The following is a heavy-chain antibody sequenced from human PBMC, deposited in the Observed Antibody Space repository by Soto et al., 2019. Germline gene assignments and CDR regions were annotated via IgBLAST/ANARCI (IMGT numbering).Heavy chain of an antibody. D-gene: IGHD6-19*01. CDR2: INAGNGNT. Sequence: QVQLVQSGAEVKKPGASVQVSCKASGYTFTSYAMHWVRQAPGQRLEWMGWINAGNGNTKYSQKFQGRVTITRDTSASTAYMELSSLRSEDTAVYYWARGLPGRALAGTVDYWGQGTLVTVSS. CDR3: ARGLPGRALAGTVDY. V-gene: IGHV1-3*01. J-gene: IGHJ4*02. CDR1: GYTFTSYA.